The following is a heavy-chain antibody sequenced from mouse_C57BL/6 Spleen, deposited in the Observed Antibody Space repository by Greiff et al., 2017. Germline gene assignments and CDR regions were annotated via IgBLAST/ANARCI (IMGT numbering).Heavy chain of an antibody. CDR1: GYSITSGYY. J-gene: IGHJ2*01. CDR2: ISYDGSN. V-gene: IGHV3-6*01. Sequence: EVKLEESGPGLVKPSQSLSLTCSVTGYSITSGYYWNWIRQFPGNKLEWMGYISYDGSNNYNPSLKNRISITRDTSKNQFFLKLNSVTTEDTATYYCARGPPYFDYWGQGTTLTVSS. CDR3: ARGPPYFDY.